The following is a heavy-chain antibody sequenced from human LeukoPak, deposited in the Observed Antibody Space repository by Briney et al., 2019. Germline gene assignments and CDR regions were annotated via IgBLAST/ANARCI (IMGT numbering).Heavy chain of an antibody. CDR3: ARGQFWRGSEIRV. CDR1: GESFSGYY. J-gene: IGHJ4*02. D-gene: IGHD1-26*01. CDR2: INHSGST. Sequence: SETLSLTCRVDGESFSGYYWIWIRQPPGQGLEWIGEINHSGSTNYNPSLKSRVTLSVDTSKSQFPLKVTSVTAADTAMYYCARGQFWRGSEIRVWGQGTLVTVSS. V-gene: IGHV4-34*01.